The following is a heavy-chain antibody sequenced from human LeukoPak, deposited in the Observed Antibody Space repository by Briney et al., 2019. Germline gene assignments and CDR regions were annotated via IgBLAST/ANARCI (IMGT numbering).Heavy chain of an antibody. Sequence: GGSLRLSCAVSGITLSNYGMTWVRQAPGKGLEWVAGISDTGGRTNYADSVKGRFTISRDNPKNTLYLQMNSLRAEDTAEYFCAKRGVVIRVILVGFHKEAYYFDSWGQGALVTVSS. CDR3: AKRGVVIRVILVGFHKEAYYFDS. D-gene: IGHD3-22*01. V-gene: IGHV3-23*01. J-gene: IGHJ4*02. CDR2: ISDTGGRT. CDR1: GITLSNYG.